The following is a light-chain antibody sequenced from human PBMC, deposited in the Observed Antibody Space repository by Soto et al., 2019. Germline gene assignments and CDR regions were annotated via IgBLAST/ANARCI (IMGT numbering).Light chain of an antibody. CDR1: QSVSSSY. V-gene: IGKV3D-20*02. CDR3: QQRADWPAT. J-gene: IGKJ3*01. CDR2: GAS. Sequence: EIVLTQSPGTLSLSPGERATLSCRASQSVSSSYLAWYQQKPGQAPRLLIYGASSRATGIPDRFSGSGSGTDFTLTISSLGPEDFAVYYCQQRADWPATFGPGTKVDIK.